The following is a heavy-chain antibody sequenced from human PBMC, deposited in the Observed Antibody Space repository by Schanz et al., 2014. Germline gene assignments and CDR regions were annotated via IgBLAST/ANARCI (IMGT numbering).Heavy chain of an antibody. CDR3: AKDLLYGAPMPLNHLDY. J-gene: IGHJ4*02. CDR2: ISGSGGST. CDR1: GFTFSTYA. D-gene: IGHD2-2*01. Sequence: EVQLLDSGGGLVQPGGSLRLSCAASGFTFSTYAMSWVRQAPGKGLEWVSAISGSGGSTYYADSVKGRFTISRDNSKNILYLQMNSLRAEDTAVYYCAKDLLYGAPMPLNHLDYWGQGTLVTVSS. V-gene: IGHV3-23*01.